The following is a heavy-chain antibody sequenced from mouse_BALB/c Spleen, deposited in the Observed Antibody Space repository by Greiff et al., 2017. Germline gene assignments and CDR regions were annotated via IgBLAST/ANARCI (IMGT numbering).Heavy chain of an antibody. V-gene: IGHV5-6-5*01. J-gene: IGHJ2*01. CDR1: GFTFSSYA. Sequence: EVKLEESGGGLVKPGGSLKLSCAASGFTFSSYAMSWVRQTPEKRLEWVASISSGGSTYYPESVKGRFTISRDNARNILYLQMSSLRSEDTAMYYCARGGTTAYYFDYWGQGTTLTVSS. CDR3: ARGGTTAYYFDY. CDR2: ISSGGST. D-gene: IGHD1-2*01.